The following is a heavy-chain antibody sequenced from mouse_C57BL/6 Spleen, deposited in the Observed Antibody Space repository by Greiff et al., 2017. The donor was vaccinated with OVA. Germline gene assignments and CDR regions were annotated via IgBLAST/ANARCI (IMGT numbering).Heavy chain of an antibody. Sequence: EVQLQQSVAELVRPGASVKLSCTASGFNIKNTYMPWVKQRPEQGLEWIGRIDPANGNTKYPPKFQSKSTITADTASNTAYLQLSSLTSEDTATYYCARDGNQAWFAYWGKGTPVTVSA. CDR2: IDPANGNT. D-gene: IGHD2-1*01. V-gene: IGHV14-3*01. J-gene: IGHJ3*01. CDR3: ARDGNQAWFAY. CDR1: GFNIKNTY.